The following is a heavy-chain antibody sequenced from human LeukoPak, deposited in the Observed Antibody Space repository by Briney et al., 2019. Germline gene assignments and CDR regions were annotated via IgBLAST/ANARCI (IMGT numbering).Heavy chain of an antibody. V-gene: IGHV1-8*02. D-gene: IGHD3-10*01. CDR2: MNPNSGNT. CDR3: ANHLDTGDDAFDI. Sequence: ASVKVSCKASGYTFTGYYMHWVRQATGQGLEWMGWMNPNSGNTGYAQKFQGRVTMTRNTSISTAYMELSSLRSEDTAVYYCANHLDTGDDAFDIWGQGTMVTVSS. J-gene: IGHJ3*02. CDR1: GYTFTGYY.